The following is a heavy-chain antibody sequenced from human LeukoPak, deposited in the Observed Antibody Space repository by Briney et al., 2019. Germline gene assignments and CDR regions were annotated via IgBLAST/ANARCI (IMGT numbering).Heavy chain of an antibody. J-gene: IGHJ4*02. CDR2: ISYDGSNK. CDR3: SADFYGSGIE. CDR1: GFTFSSYA. D-gene: IGHD3-10*01. V-gene: IGHV3-30-3*01. Sequence: GRSLRLSCAASGFTFSSYAMHWVRQAPGKGLEWVAVISYDGSNKYYADSVKGRFTISRDNSKNTLYLQMNSLRAEDTAVYYCSADFYGSGIEWGQGTLVTVSS.